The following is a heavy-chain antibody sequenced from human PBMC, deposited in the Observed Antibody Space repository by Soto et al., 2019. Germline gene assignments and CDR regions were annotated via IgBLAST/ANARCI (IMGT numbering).Heavy chain of an antibody. CDR3: ARTDYLFSTLTYYFDY. J-gene: IGHJ4*02. CDR2: INPDNGVP. Sequence: GASVKVSCRASGYTLTVYYVNWARQAPGQGLEWMGWINPDNGVPNYAQKFQGRVTLSRDTSINTAYMELSRLTSDDTAMYYCARTDYLFSTLTYYFDYWGQGTLVTVSS. CDR1: GYTLTVYY. V-gene: IGHV1-2*02. D-gene: IGHD3-16*01.